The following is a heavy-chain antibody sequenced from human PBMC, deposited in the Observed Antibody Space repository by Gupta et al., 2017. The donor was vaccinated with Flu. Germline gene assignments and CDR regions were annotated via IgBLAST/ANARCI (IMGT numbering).Heavy chain of an antibody. V-gene: IGHV3-30*18. D-gene: IGHD3-3*01. CDR1: GFSFRNYG. Sequence: QERVVESGGGVVQPGGSLRLSCAASGFSFRNYGMHWVRQAPGKGLEWVALISHDGSNYYHSDSVKGRFTISRDNSKNTLYLQMSRLRTEDTAVYYCAKDWRWNNNNFGMNVWGQGTTVTVSS. J-gene: IGHJ6*02. CDR3: AKDWRWNNNNFGMNV. CDR2: ISHDGSNY.